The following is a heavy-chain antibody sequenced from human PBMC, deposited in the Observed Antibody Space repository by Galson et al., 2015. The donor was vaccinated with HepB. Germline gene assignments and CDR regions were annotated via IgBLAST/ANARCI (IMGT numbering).Heavy chain of an antibody. V-gene: IGHV1-18*01. Sequence: SYGISWVRQAPGQGLEWMGWISAYNGNTNYAQKLQGRVTMTTDTSTSTAYMELRSLRSDDTAVYYCARDRIYDSSGYYTDFDYWGQGTLVTVSS. J-gene: IGHJ4*02. CDR1: SYG. CDR3: ARDRIYDSSGYYTDFDY. CDR2: ISAYNGNT. D-gene: IGHD3-22*01.